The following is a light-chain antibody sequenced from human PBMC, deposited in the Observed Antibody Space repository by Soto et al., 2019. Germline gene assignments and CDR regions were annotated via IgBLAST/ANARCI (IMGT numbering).Light chain of an antibody. Sequence: DIQMTQSPSSLSASVGDRVTITCQASQDISNYLNWYQQKPGKAPKLLIYDASNLETGVPSRFSGSGSGTDFTFTISSLQPEDIATYYCQQYDISQYTFGQGPKLEIK. J-gene: IGKJ2*01. CDR1: QDISNY. CDR3: QQYDISQYT. V-gene: IGKV1-33*01. CDR2: DAS.